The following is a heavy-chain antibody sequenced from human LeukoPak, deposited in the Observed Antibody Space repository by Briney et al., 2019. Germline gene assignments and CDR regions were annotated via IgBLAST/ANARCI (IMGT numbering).Heavy chain of an antibody. Sequence: SETLSLTCAVYGGSFNDYYWNWIRQPPGKGLEWIGEINLRGSTTYNPSLKSRVTISLGESKNQFSLKLSSVTAADTAVYYCARHRGYGVWGYNWFDPWGQGTLVTVSS. CDR2: INLRGST. CDR1: GGSFNDYY. J-gene: IGHJ5*02. V-gene: IGHV4-34*01. CDR3: ARHRGYGVWGYNWFDP. D-gene: IGHD4-17*01.